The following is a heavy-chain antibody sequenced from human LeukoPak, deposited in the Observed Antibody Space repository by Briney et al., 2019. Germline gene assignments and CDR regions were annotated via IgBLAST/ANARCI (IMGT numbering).Heavy chain of an antibody. CDR3: AKAVAGPYLPWFDP. CDR1: GFTFSSYA. J-gene: IGHJ5*02. Sequence: GGSLRLSCSVSGFTFSSYAMHWVRQAPGKGLEWVAVISYDGSNKYYADSVKGRFTISRDNSKNTLYLQMNSLRAEDTAVYYCAKAVAGPYLPWFDPWGQGTLVTVSS. V-gene: IGHV3-30-3*01. D-gene: IGHD6-19*01. CDR2: ISYDGSNK.